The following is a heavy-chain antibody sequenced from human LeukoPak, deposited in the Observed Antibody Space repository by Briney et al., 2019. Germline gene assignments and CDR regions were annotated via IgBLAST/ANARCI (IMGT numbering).Heavy chain of an antibody. CDR3: AREDYDFWSGSWFDP. D-gene: IGHD3-3*01. Sequence: GGSLRLSCAASGFTVSSNYMSWVRQAPGKGLEWVSVTYSGGSTYYADSVKGRFTISRDNSKNTLYLQMNSLRAEDTAVYYCAREDYDFWSGSWFDPWGQGTLVTVSS. CDR1: GFTVSSNY. V-gene: IGHV3-66*02. J-gene: IGHJ5*02. CDR2: TYSGGST.